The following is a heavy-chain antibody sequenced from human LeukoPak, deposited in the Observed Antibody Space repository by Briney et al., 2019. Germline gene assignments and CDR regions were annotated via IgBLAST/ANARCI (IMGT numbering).Heavy chain of an antibody. CDR1: GGTFNSYA. V-gene: IGHV1-69*05. J-gene: IGHJ6*03. CDR3: ASGSLGDGYGVGDYYQYMDV. Sequence: SVKVSCKASGGTFNSYAISWVRQAPGQGLEWMGGIMPLFSTANYAQEFQGRVTFTTDESASTAYMEVSSLRSEDTAVYYCASGSLGDGYGVGDYYQYMDVWGKGTTVTVSS. D-gene: IGHD5-24*01. CDR2: IMPLFSTA.